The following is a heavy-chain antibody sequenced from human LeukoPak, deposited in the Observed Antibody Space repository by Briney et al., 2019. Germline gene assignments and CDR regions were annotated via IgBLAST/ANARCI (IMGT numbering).Heavy chain of an antibody. J-gene: IGHJ4*02. Sequence: SGTLSLTCAVSGGSISSSNWWSWVRQPPGKGLEWVGEIYHSGSTNHNPSLKSRVTISVDKSKNQFSLKLSSVTAADTAVYYCARVKARATMGVYFDYWGQGTLVTVSS. CDR2: IYHSGST. CDR1: GGSISSSNW. V-gene: IGHV4-4*02. CDR3: ARVKARATMGVYFDY. D-gene: IGHD3-16*01.